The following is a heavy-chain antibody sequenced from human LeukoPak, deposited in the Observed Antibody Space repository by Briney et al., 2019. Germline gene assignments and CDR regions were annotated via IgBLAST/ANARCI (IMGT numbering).Heavy chain of an antibody. CDR3: AKDPSPYYYDSSGPWGYFDY. CDR2: ISWNSGSI. J-gene: IGHJ4*02. D-gene: IGHD3-22*01. CDR1: GFTFDDYA. V-gene: IGHV3-9*01. Sequence: PGGSLRLSCAASGFTFDDYAMHWVRQAPGKGLEWVSGISWNSGSIGYADSVKGRFTISRDNAKNSLYLQMNSLRAEDTALYYCAKDPSPYYYDSSGPWGYFDYWGQGTLVTVSS.